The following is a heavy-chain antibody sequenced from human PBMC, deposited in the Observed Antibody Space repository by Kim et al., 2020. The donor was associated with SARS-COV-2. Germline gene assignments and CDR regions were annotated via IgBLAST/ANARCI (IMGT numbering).Heavy chain of an antibody. CDR2: INHSGST. V-gene: IGHV4-34*01. J-gene: IGHJ4*02. CDR3: ARGLGSSSWYSY. CDR1: GGSFSGYY. D-gene: IGHD6-13*01. Sequence: SETLSLTCAVYGGSFSGYYWSWIRQPPGKGLEWIGEINHSGSTNYNPSLKSRVTISVDTSKNQFSLKLSSVTAADTAVYYCARGLGSSSWYSYWGQGTLVTVSS.